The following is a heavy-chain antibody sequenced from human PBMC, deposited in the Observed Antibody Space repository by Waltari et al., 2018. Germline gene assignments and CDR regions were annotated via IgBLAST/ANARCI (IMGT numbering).Heavy chain of an antibody. J-gene: IGHJ6*02. CDR1: GGTFSSYA. D-gene: IGHD2-21*01. V-gene: IGHV1-69*04. CDR3: ARDLDVVPPTSTGSRNYYYYGMDV. CDR2: IIPIFGKA. Sequence: QVQLVQSGAEVKKPGSSVKVSCKASGGTFSSYAISWVRQAPGQGLEWMGRIIPIFGKANYAQKFQGRVTITADKSTSTAYMELSSLRSEDTAVYYCARDLDVVPPTSTGSRNYYYYGMDVWGQGTTVTVSS.